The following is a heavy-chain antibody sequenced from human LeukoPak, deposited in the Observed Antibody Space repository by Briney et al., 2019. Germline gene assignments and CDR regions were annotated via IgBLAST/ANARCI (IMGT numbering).Heavy chain of an antibody. CDR2: ISYDGSNK. CDR3: AGTYYDFWSGYYREFDP. Sequence: PGRSLRLSCAASGFTFSSYAMHWVRQAPGKGLEWVAVISYDGSNKYYADSVKGRFTISRDNSKNTLYLQMNSLRAEDTAVYYCAGTYYDFWSGYYREFDPWGQGTLVTVSS. D-gene: IGHD3-3*01. V-gene: IGHV3-30*01. J-gene: IGHJ5*02. CDR1: GFTFSSYA.